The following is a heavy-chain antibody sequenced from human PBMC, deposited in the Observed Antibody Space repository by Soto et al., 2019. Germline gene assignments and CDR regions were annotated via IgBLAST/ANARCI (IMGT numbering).Heavy chain of an antibody. J-gene: IGHJ4*02. Sequence: VQLVESGGGVVQPGRSLRLSCAASGFTFSSYGMHWVRQAPGKGLEWVAVISYDGSNKYYADSVKGRFTISRDNSKNTLYLQMNSLRAEDTAVYYCAKDRGRYYDSSGYYTQLSYYFDYWGQGTLVTVSS. CDR3: AKDRGRYYDSSGYYTQLSYYFDY. V-gene: IGHV3-30*18. CDR1: GFTFSSYG. CDR2: ISYDGSNK. D-gene: IGHD3-22*01.